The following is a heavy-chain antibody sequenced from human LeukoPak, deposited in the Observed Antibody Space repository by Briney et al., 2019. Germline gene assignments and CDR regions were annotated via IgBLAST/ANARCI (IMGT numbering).Heavy chain of an antibody. CDR2: IFYSGRT. CDR1: GGSISSSTYY. Sequence: SETLSLTCTVSGGSISSSTYYWGWIRQPPGRGLEWIGSIFYSGRTYYNPSLKSRVTMSVDTSKNQFSLRLSSVNAADTAVYYCARDILATSIAAPYYWGQGTLVTVSS. V-gene: IGHV4-39*07. D-gene: IGHD6-13*01. J-gene: IGHJ4*02. CDR3: ARDILATSIAAPYY.